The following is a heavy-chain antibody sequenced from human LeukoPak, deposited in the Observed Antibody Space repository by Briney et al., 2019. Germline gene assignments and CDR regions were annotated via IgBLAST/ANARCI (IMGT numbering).Heavy chain of an antibody. CDR3: ARLPYSQQLFPFDY. D-gene: IGHD6-13*01. CDR2: IKQDGSEK. V-gene: IGHV3-7*01. CDR1: GFTISSYW. J-gene: IGHJ4*02. Sequence: GGSLRLSCAASGFTISSYWMSWVRQAPGKGLEWVANIKQDGSEKYYVDSVKGRFTISRDNAKNSLYLQMNSLRAEDTAVYYCARLPYSQQLFPFDYWGQGTLVTVSS.